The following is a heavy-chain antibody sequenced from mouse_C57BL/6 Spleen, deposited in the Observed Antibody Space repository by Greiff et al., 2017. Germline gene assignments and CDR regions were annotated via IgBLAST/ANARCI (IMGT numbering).Heavy chain of an antibody. CDR3: SRDSSGYSAWFAY. D-gene: IGHD3-2*02. CDR1: GFNIKNSY. CDR2: IDPANGNT. J-gene: IGHJ3*01. Sequence: EVQLQEPVAELVRPGASVKLSCTASGFNIKNSYMHWVKQRPEQGLEWIGRIDPANGNTKYAPKFQGKATLTVDKSSNTAYLQLSSLTSEDTAISYCSRDSSGYSAWFAYGGQGTLVTVSA. V-gene: IGHV14-3*01.